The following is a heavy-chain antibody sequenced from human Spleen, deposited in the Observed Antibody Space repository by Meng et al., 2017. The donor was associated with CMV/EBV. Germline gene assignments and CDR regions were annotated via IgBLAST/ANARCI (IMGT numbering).Heavy chain of an antibody. Sequence: QVQLVQSGGKVKKPGASVKGSCKASGYTFTNYGISWVRQAPGQGLEWMGWISAYNGNAKYAQKFQGRVTMATDTSSSTAYMELRSLRSDDTAVYYCARGPGYYESSGDYWGQGPLVTVSS. D-gene: IGHD3-22*01. CDR3: ARGPGYYESSGDY. CDR1: GYTFTNYG. V-gene: IGHV1-18*01. J-gene: IGHJ4*02. CDR2: ISAYNGNA.